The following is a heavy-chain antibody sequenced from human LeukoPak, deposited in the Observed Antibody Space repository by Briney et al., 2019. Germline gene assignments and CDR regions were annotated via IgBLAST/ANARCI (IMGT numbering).Heavy chain of an antibody. CDR1: GFTFSSYA. Sequence: GRSLRLSCAASGFTFSSYAMHWVRQAPGKGLEWVAVISYDGSNKYYADSVKGRFTISRDNSKNTLYLQMNSLRAEDTAVYYCAREPVAGTGWFDPWGQGTLVTVSS. CDR2: ISYDGSNK. D-gene: IGHD6-19*01. V-gene: IGHV3-30*04. J-gene: IGHJ5*02. CDR3: AREPVAGTGWFDP.